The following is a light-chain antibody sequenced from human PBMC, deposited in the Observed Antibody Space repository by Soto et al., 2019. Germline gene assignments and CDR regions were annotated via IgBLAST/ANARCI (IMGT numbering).Light chain of an antibody. CDR1: NVGSKS. CDR3: QVWDTTSDQGV. CDR2: DDS. V-gene: IGLV3-21*02. Sequence: SYELTQPPSVSVAPGQTATVTCGGNNVGSKSVHWYQQKPGQAPVLVVYDDSDRPSGIPKRFSGSNSGNTATLTISRVEAGDEADYYCQVWDTTSDQGVFGTGTKLTVL. J-gene: IGLJ1*01.